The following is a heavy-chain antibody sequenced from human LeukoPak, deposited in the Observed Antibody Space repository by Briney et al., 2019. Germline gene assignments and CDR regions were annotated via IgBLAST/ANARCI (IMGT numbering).Heavy chain of an antibody. Sequence: ASVKVSCRASGYTFTGYYMHWVRQAPGQGLEWMGRINPNSGGTNYAQKFQGRVTMTRDTSISTAYMELSRLRSDDTAVYYCARGSSGYCSGGSCYPPGYWGQGTLVTASS. V-gene: IGHV1-2*06. CDR3: ARGSSGYCSGGSCYPPGY. CDR1: GYTFTGYY. D-gene: IGHD2-15*01. CDR2: INPNSGGT. J-gene: IGHJ4*02.